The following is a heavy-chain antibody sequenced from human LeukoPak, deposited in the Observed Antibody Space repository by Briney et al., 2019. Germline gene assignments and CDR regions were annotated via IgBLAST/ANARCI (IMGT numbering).Heavy chain of an antibody. CDR3: ARISGSGSYYTD. J-gene: IGHJ4*02. CDR1: GFIFSSYA. D-gene: IGHD3-10*01. CDR2: ISSSSSTI. V-gene: IGHV3-48*01. Sequence: GGSLRLSCAASGFIFSSYAMSWVRQAPGKGLEWVSYISSSSSTIYYADSVKGRFTISRDNAKNSLYLQMNSLRADDTAVYYCARISGSGSYYTDWGQGTLVTVSS.